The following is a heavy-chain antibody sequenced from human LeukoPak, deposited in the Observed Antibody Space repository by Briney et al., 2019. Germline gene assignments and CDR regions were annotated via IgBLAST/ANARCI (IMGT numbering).Heavy chain of an antibody. CDR3: AIALSWAARPRYFDY. J-gene: IGHJ4*02. CDR1: GFTFNSYA. D-gene: IGHD6-6*01. Sequence: GGSLRLSCAASGFTFNSYAINWVPQAPGKGLEWVSVISGSGANTYYADSVKGRFTISRDNSNNTMYLQMNSLRAEDTSVYDCAIALSWAARPRYFDYWGQGTLVTVSS. CDR2: ISGSGANT. V-gene: IGHV3-23*01.